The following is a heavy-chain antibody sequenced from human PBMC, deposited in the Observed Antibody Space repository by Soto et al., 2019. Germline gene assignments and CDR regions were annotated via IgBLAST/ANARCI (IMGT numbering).Heavy chain of an antibody. J-gene: IGHJ4*02. Sequence: GGSLRLSCAASGFTFSSYSMNWVRQAPGKGLEWVSSISSSSSYIYYADSVKGRFTISRDNAKNSLYLQMNSLRAEDTAVYYCASSWDDILTGYRNDYWGQGTLVTVSS. CDR3: ASSWDDILTGYRNDY. D-gene: IGHD3-9*01. CDR1: GFTFSSYS. CDR2: ISSSSSYI. V-gene: IGHV3-21*01.